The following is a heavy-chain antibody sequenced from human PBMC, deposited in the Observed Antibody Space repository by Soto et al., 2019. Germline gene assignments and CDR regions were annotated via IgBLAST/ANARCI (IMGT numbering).Heavy chain of an antibody. CDR2: IYYSGST. CDR3: ATQVGYGDLYFDY. J-gene: IGHJ4*02. CDR1: GGSICSYY. V-gene: IGHV4-59*01. Sequence: SETLSLTCTVSGGSICSYYWSWIRQPPGKGLEWIGYIYYSGSTNYNPSLKSRVTISVDTSKNQFSLKLSSVTAADTAVYYCATQVGYGDLYFDYWGQGTLVTVSS. D-gene: IGHD4-17*01.